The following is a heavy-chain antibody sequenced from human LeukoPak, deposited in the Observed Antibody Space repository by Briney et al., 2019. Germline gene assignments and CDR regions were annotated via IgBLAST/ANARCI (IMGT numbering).Heavy chain of an antibody. CDR1: GGSISSYY. Sequence: SETLSLTCTVSGGSISSYYWSWIRQPAGKGLEWIGRIYASGSINYNPSLKSRVTMSVDTSKDQLSLKLTSVTAADTAVYYCARGLYGSGSYPGYWGQGTLVTVSS. D-gene: IGHD3-10*01. J-gene: IGHJ4*02. CDR2: IYASGSI. V-gene: IGHV4-4*07. CDR3: ARGLYGSGSYPGY.